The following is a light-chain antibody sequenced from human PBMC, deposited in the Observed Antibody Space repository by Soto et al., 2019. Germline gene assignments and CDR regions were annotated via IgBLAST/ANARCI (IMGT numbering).Light chain of an antibody. CDR1: QCVSGN. CDR2: GAS. V-gene: IGKV3-15*01. J-gene: IGKJ4*01. CDR3: QQYNNWPLALT. Sequence: KLETQFPAPPFLVPREKTTPPCRASQCVSGNLAWYQQKPGQAPRLLIYGASTRATGIPARFSGSGSGTEFTLTISSLQSEDFAVYYCQQYNNWPLALTFGGGTKVDIK.